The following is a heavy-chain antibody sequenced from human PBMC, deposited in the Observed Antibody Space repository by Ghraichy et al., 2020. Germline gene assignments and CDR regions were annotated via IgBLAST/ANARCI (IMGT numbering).Heavy chain of an antibody. Sequence: GGSLRLSCAASGFTFSSYWMSWVRQAPGKGLEWVANIKQDGSEKYYVDSVKGRFTISRDNAKNSLYLQMNSLRAEDTAVYYCARGGDGWLLNYYGMDVWGQGTTVTVSS. D-gene: IGHD3-22*01. CDR2: IKQDGSEK. CDR1: GFTFSSYW. V-gene: IGHV3-7*01. J-gene: IGHJ6*02. CDR3: ARGGDGWLLNYYGMDV.